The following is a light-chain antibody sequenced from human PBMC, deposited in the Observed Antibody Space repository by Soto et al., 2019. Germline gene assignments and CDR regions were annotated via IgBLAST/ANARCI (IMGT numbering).Light chain of an antibody. V-gene: IGKV3-20*01. CDR3: QQYGSSPLT. CDR2: GAS. CDR1: QSVSSN. J-gene: IGKJ4*01. Sequence: VMTQSPATLSLSPGERATLSCRASQSVSSNLAWYQQKPGQAPRLLIYGASSRATGIPDRFSGSGSGTDFTLTISRLEPEDFAVYYCQQYGSSPLTLGGGTKVDIK.